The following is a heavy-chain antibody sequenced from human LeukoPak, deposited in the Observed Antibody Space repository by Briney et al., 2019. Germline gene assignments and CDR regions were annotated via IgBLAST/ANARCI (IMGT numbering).Heavy chain of an antibody. CDR3: ARAKWELLGFDP. D-gene: IGHD1-26*01. Sequence: SETLSLTCTVSGGSISSYYWNWLRQPPGKGLEWIGYNNPSLKSRVTISVDTSKNQFSLKLSSVTAADTAVYYCARAKWELLGFDPWGQGTLVTVSS. J-gene: IGHJ5*02. CDR1: GGSISSYY. V-gene: IGHV4-59*01.